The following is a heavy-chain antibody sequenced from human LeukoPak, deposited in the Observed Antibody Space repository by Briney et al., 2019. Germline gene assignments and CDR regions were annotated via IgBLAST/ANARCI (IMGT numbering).Heavy chain of an antibody. CDR2: IYTSGST. CDR3: ARDLSDYDGGGCTRRENWFDP. J-gene: IGHJ5*02. CDR1: GGSISSGSYY. D-gene: IGHD3-16*01. V-gene: IGHV4-61*02. Sequence: SETLSLTCTVSGGSISSGSYYWSWIRQPAGKGLEWIGRIYTSGSTNYNPSLKSRVTISVDTSKNQFSLKLSSVTAADTAVYYCARDLSDYDGGGCTRRENWFDPWGQGTLVTVSS.